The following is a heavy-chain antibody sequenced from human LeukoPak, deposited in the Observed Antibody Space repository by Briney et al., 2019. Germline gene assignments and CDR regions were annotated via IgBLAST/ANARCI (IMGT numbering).Heavy chain of an antibody. CDR3: TRGYSGSNIYAFDV. D-gene: IGHD5-12*01. Sequence: GGSLRLSCAASGFTFSNAWMNWVRQAPGKGLEWVGRVSNKAKRYTTEYATSVKGRFTISRDDSQDSLYLQMNDLKTEDTAVYHCTRGYSGSNIYAFDVWGQGTMVTVSS. CDR2: VSNKAKRYTT. J-gene: IGHJ3*01. CDR1: GFTFSNAW. V-gene: IGHV3-72*01.